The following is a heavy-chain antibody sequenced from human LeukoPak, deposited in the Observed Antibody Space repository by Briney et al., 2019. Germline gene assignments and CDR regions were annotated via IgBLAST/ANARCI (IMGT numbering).Heavy chain of an antibody. V-gene: IGHV1-18*01. J-gene: IGHJ5*02. D-gene: IGHD2-15*01. CDR2: INPYNGDT. Sequence: ASAKVSCKASGYTFTSCGIGWVRQAPGQGLEWMGWINPYNGDTKYAQRLQGRVTVTTDTSTSTAYMELRSLTSDDTAVYYCSRDRDRSRSQNHWGQGTVVSVSS. CDR3: SRDRDRSRSQNH. CDR1: GYTFTSCG.